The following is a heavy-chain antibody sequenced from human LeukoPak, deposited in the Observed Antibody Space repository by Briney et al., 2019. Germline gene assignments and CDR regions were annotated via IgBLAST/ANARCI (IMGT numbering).Heavy chain of an antibody. Sequence: PSETLSLTCTVSGGSISSYYWSWIRQPPGKGLEWIGYIYYSGSTNYNPSLKSRVTISVDTSKNQFSLKLSSVTAADTAMYYCARGLVTTAFDYWGQGTLVTVSS. D-gene: IGHD4-17*01. V-gene: IGHV4-59*01. CDR3: ARGLVTTAFDY. J-gene: IGHJ4*02. CDR2: IYYSGST. CDR1: GGSISSYY.